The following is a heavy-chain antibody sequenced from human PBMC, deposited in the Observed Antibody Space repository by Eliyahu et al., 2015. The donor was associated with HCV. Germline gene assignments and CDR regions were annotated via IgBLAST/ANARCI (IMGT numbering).Heavy chain of an antibody. CDR3: AKAYDSRLYYFYGMHV. J-gene: IGHJ6*02. CDR2: ISWNSGVL. Sequence: EVQLVESGGGLVQPGRSLRLSCAASGFIFEDYAIHWVRQAPGRGLEWVXGISWNSGVLGYADSVKGRFTISRDNAKNSLYLQMNSLRAEDTALYYCAKAYDSRLYYFYGMHVWGQGTTVTVSS. V-gene: IGHV3-9*01. CDR1: GFIFEDYA. D-gene: IGHD3-22*01.